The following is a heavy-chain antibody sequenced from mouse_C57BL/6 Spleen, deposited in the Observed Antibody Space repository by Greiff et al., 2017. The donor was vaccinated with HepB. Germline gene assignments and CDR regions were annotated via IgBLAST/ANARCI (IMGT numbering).Heavy chain of an antibody. CDR1: GFNIKDDY. J-gene: IGHJ2*01. CDR2: IDPENGDT. D-gene: IGHD1-1*01. V-gene: IGHV14-4*01. Sequence: EVQLVESGAELVRPGASVKLSCTASGFNIKDDYMHWVKQRPEQGLEWIGWIDPENGDTEYASKFQGKATITAATSSNTAYLQLSSLTSEDTAVYYCTHYMSTRYFDYWGQGTTLTVSS. CDR3: THYMSTRYFDY.